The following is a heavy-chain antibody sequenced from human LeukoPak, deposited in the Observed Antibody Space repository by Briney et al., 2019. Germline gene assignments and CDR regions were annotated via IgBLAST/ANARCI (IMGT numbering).Heavy chain of an antibody. D-gene: IGHD6-19*01. Sequence: SETLSLTCTVSNDSITSGSYYWSWIRQPPGKGLEWIGYIYHSGSTYYNPSLKSRVTISLDRSKNQFSLKLSSVTAADTAVYYCARWDDSAWAFGTWGPGTLVTVSS. CDR1: NDSITSGSYY. CDR2: IYHSGST. CDR3: ARWDDSAWAFGT. J-gene: IGHJ5*02. V-gene: IGHV4-30-2*01.